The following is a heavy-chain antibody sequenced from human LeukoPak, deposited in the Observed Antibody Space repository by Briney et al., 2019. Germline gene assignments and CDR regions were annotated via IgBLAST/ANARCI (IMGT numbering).Heavy chain of an antibody. J-gene: IGHJ5*02. CDR2: IYPGDSDT. D-gene: IGHD5-18*01. CDR1: GYSFTSYW. Sequence: GESLKISCKGSGYSFTSYWIGWVRQMPGKGLEWMGIIYPGDSDTRYRPSFQGQVTISADKSISTAYLQWSSLKASDTALYYCAKDNGGRGYNYGAFDPWGQGTLVTVSS. V-gene: IGHV5-51*01. CDR3: AKDNGGRGYNYGAFDP.